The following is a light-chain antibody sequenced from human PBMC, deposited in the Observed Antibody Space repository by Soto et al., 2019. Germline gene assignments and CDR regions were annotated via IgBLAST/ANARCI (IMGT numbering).Light chain of an antibody. CDR3: QQDSNWPFT. Sequence: EIVLTQSPATLSLSPGDRATLSCRASQSVSSYLAWYQQKPGQAPRLLIYDASNMATGIPARFSGSGSGTDFTLTISSLEPEDFAVYYCQQDSNWPFTFGGGTTVEIK. CDR2: DAS. J-gene: IGKJ4*01. V-gene: IGKV3-11*01. CDR1: QSVSSY.